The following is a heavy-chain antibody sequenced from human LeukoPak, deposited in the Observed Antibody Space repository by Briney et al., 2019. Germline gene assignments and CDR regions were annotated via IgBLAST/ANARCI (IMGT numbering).Heavy chain of an antibody. CDR3: ASYSGSYYYYFDY. D-gene: IGHD3-10*01. CDR1: GGSISSYY. V-gene: IGHV4-59*08. CDR2: IYYSGST. Sequence: PSETLSLTCTVSGGSISSYYWSWIRQPPGKGLEWIGYIYYSGSTNYNPSLKSRVTISVDTSKNQFSLKLSSVTAADTAVYYCASYSGSYYYYFDYWGQGTLVTVSS. J-gene: IGHJ4*02.